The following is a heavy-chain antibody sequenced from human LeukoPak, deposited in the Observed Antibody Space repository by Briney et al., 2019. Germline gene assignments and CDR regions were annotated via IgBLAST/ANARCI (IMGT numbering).Heavy chain of an antibody. D-gene: IGHD1-14*01. Sequence: GGYLRLSCTASAFSFSVHNMDWVRQAPWKGREWVALSRRKAYSYTTGYAPSVKDRFTISRDDSKNSLYLQMNSLNTEDTAMYYCTRRMTTNRYFDYWGQGILVTVSS. V-gene: IGHV3-72*01. CDR1: AFSFSVHN. CDR3: TRRMTTNRYFDY. J-gene: IGHJ4*02. CDR2: SRRKAYSYTT.